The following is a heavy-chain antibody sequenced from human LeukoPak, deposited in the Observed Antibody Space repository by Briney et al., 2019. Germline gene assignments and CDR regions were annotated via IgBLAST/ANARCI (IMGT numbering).Heavy chain of an antibody. J-gene: IGHJ4*02. CDR3: ARWGPGYSSGWYGDY. CDR2: INHSGST. CDR1: GGSFSGYY. D-gene: IGHD6-19*01. V-gene: IGHV4-34*01. Sequence: PSETLSLTCAVYGGSFSGYYWSWIRQPPGKGLEWIGEINHSGSTNYNPALKSRVTISVDTSKNQFSLKLSSVTAADTAVYYCARWGPGYSSGWYGDYWGQGTLVTVSS.